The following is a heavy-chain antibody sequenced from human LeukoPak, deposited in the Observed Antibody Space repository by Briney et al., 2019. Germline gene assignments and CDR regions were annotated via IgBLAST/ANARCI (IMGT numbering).Heavy chain of an antibody. V-gene: IGHV3-21*01. D-gene: IGHD3-9*01. CDR2: ITSGGDYI. Sequence: GGSLRLSCAASGFTFSSYSMNWVRQAPGKGLEWVSSITSGGDYIYYADSVKGRFTTSRDNAKNSLSLQLNSLRVEDTAVYYCARGHYDVLAASYKWIPDYWGQGTLVTVSS. J-gene: IGHJ4*02. CDR3: ARGHYDVLAASYKWIPDY. CDR1: GFTFSSYS.